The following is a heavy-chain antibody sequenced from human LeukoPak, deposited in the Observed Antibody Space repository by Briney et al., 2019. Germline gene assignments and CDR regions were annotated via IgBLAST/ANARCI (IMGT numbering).Heavy chain of an antibody. D-gene: IGHD6-13*01. V-gene: IGHV4-39*07. CDR2: IYYSGST. J-gene: IGHJ4*02. CDR3: ARAIAAAGLD. CDR1: GGSISTYY. Sequence: SETLSLTCTVSGGSISTYYWGWIRQPPGKGLEWIGSIYYSGSTYYNPSLKSRVTISVDTSKNQFSLKLSSVTAADTAVYYCARAIAAAGLDWGQGTLVTVSS.